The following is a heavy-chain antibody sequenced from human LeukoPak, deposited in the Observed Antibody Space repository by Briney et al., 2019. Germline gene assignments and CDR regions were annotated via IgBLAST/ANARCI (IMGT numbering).Heavy chain of an antibody. CDR3: ARDLAPVVVAAIMDY. V-gene: IGHV3-30-3*01. CDR1: GFTFSSYA. J-gene: IGHJ4*02. Sequence: GGSLRLSCAASGFTFSSYAMSWVRQAPGKGLEWVAVISYDGSNKYYADSVKGRFTISRDNSKNTLYLQMNSLRAEDTAVYYCARDLAPVVVAAIMDYWGQGTLVPVSS. CDR2: ISYDGSNK. D-gene: IGHD2-15*01.